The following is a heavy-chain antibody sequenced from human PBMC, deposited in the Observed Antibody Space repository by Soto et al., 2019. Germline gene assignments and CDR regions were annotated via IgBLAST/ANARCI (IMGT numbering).Heavy chain of an antibody. Sequence: QVPLVESGGGVVQPGRSLRLSCAASTFTFSSYGMHWVRQAPGKGLEWVAVISYDGSNKYYADSVKGRFTISRDNSKNPLYLQMNSLKAEDTAVYYCAKDRGALRWSEEHYYFDYWGQGTLVTVAS. CDR3: AKDRGALRWSEEHYYFDY. J-gene: IGHJ4*02. V-gene: IGHV3-30*18. CDR1: TFTFSSYG. D-gene: IGHD4-17*01. CDR2: ISYDGSNK.